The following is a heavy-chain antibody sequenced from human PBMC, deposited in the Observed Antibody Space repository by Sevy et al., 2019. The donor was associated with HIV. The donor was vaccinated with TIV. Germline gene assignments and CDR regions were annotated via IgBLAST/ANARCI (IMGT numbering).Heavy chain of an antibody. CDR2: ISYDGSEI. CDR1: GFRFSSYA. Sequence: GGSLRLSCAASGFRFSSYALHWVRQAPGEGLEWVAVISYDGSEIYYADSVEGRFTISRDNSRNTLYLQVYSLRPEDTGVYYCARESTGGLRYFHAPCDYWGQGTQVTVSS. J-gene: IGHJ4*02. CDR3: ARESTGGLRYFHAPCDY. V-gene: IGHV3-30-3*01. D-gene: IGHD3-9*01.